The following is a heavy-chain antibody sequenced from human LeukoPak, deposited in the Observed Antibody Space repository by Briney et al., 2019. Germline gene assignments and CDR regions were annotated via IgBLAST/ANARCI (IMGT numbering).Heavy chain of an antibody. CDR1: GGSISSYY. V-gene: IGHV4-34*01. D-gene: IGHD6-19*01. J-gene: IGHJ4*02. Sequence: SETLSLTCTVSGGSISSYYWSWIRQPAGKGLEWIGEINHSGSTNYNPSLKSRVTISVDTSKNQFSLKLSSVTAADTAVYYCARRRTSGGIAVARQKYYFDYWGQGTLVTVSS. CDR3: ARRRTSGGIAVARQKYYFDY. CDR2: INHSGST.